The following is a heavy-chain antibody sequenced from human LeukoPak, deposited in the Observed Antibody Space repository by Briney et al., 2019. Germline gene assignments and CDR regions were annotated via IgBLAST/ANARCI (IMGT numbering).Heavy chain of an antibody. CDR2: IYTSGST. J-gene: IGHJ4*02. CDR1: GGSFSIYY. V-gene: IGHV4-4*07. Sequence: SETLSLTCTVSGGSFSIYYWSWIRQPAGKGLEWIGRIYTSGSTNYNPSLKSRVTMSVDTSKNQFSLKLSSVTAADTAVYYCARGPTTVTRAFDYWGQGTPVTVSS. CDR3: ARGPTTVTRAFDY. D-gene: IGHD4-17*01.